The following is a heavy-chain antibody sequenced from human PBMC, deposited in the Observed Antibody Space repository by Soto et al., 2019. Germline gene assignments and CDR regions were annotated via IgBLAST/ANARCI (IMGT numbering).Heavy chain of an antibody. CDR2: ISAYNGNT. CDR1: GYTFTGYY. D-gene: IGHD6-13*01. V-gene: IGHV1-18*04. CDR3: ASVGIAAAGTGGYYYYYGMDV. J-gene: IGHJ6*02. Sequence: ASVKVSCKASGYTFTGYYMHWVRQAPGQGLEWMGWISAYNGNTNYAQKLQGRVTMTTDTSTSTAYMELRSLRSDDTAVYYCASVGIAAAGTGGYYYYYGMDVWGQGTTVTVSS.